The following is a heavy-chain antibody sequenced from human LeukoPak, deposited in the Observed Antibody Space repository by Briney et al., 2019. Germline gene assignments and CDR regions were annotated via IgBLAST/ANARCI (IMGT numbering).Heavy chain of an antibody. D-gene: IGHD7-27*01. CDR2: ISPNSGGT. V-gene: IGHV1-2*02. CDR3: AIQPWGSGNNWYFDL. CDR1: GYTFTAYY. Sequence: GASVNVSYKASGYTFTAYYIHWVRQAPGQGLEWMGWISPNSGGTDYAQKFQGRVTMTRDTSISTAYMELSSLRSDDTAVYYCAIQPWGSGNNWYFDLWGRGTLVTVSS. J-gene: IGHJ2*01.